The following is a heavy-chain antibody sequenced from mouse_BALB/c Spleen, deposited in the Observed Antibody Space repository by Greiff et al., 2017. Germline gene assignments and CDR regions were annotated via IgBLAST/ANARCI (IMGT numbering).Heavy chain of an antibody. J-gene: IGHJ3*01. CDR3: ARGGPPWFAY. D-gene: IGHD1-1*02. V-gene: IGHV2-6-4*01. Sequence: VMLVESGPGLVAPSQSLSITCTVSGFSFSRYSVHWVRQPPGKGLEWLGMIWGGGSTDYNSALKSRLSISKDNSKSQVYLKMNSLQTDDTAMYYCARGGPPWFAYWGQGTLVTVSA. CDR2: IWGGGST. CDR1: GFSFSRYS.